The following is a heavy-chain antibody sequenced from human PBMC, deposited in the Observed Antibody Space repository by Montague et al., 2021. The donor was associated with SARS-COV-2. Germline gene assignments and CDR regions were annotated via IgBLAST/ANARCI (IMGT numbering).Heavy chain of an antibody. D-gene: IGHD3-9*01. Sequence: SETLSLTCEVSGGSISSYYWSWIRQSPGKGLEWIGYVHYTGSTKYNPSLKTRVTISLDRSKNQFSLILSSVTAADTAVYFCARDFDWQQDPSTDYFHYGMDVWGQGTTVIVSS. CDR2: VHYTGST. J-gene: IGHJ6*02. CDR3: ARDFDWQQDPSTDYFHYGMDV. CDR1: GGSISSYY. V-gene: IGHV4-4*08.